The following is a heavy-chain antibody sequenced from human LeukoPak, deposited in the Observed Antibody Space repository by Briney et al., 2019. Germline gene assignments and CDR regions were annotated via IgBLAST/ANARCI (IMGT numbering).Heavy chain of an antibody. D-gene: IGHD6-13*01. J-gene: IGHJ6*04. V-gene: IGHV3-21*01. CDR3: ARDRPPAAGTYYYYYGMDV. Sequence: GGPLRLSCAASGLTFSSYSMNWVRQAPGKGLEWVSSTSSSSSYIYYADSVKGRFTISRDNAKNSLYLQMNSLRAEDTAVYYCARDRPPAAGTYYYYYGMDVWGKGTTVTVSS. CDR2: TSSSSSYI. CDR1: GLTFSSYS.